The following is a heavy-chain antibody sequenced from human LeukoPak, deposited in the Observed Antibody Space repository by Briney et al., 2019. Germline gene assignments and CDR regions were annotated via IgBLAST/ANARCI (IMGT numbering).Heavy chain of an antibody. CDR3: ARELVVGRAEYFEY. D-gene: IGHD2-8*02. J-gene: IGHJ1*01. Sequence: GGALRLSCAASGFIFSSSWMTWVRPAPEKGLEWVGHINPDGSEDYYLDSVRGRFTITRDNANDSLYLQMDMLTAEDAAVYFCARELVVGRAEYFEYWGQGTLVTVSS. CDR2: INPDGSED. V-gene: IGHV3-7*01. CDR1: GFIFSSSW.